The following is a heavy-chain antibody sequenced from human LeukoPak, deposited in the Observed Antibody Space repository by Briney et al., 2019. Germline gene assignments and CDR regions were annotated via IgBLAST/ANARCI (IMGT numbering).Heavy chain of an antibody. D-gene: IGHD2-2*01. V-gene: IGHV1-2*02. CDR2: IKPNSGGT. J-gene: IGHJ3*02. CDR3: ARESGSTPHAFDI. Sequence: ASVKVSCKASGYTFTGYYMHWVRQAPGQGLDWRGWIKPNSGGTNYAQKFQGRVTMTRDTSISTAYMELSRLRSDDTAVYYCARESGSTPHAFDIWGQETMVTVSS. CDR1: GYTFTGYY.